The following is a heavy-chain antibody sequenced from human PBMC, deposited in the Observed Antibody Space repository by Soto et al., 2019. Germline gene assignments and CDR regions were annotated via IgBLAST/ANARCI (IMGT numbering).Heavy chain of an antibody. CDR1: GGSISSGDYY. Sequence: SETLSLTCTVSGGSISSGDYYWSWIRQPPGKGLEWIGYIYYSGSTYYNPSLKSRVTISVDTSKNQFSLKLSSVTAADTAVYYCARANYDSSGYSPGWFDPWGQGTLVTV. CDR3: ARANYDSSGYSPGWFDP. J-gene: IGHJ5*02. D-gene: IGHD3-22*01. CDR2: IYYSGST. V-gene: IGHV4-30-4*01.